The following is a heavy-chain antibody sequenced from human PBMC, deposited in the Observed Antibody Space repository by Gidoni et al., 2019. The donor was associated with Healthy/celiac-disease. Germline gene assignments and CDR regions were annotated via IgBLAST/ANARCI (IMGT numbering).Heavy chain of an antibody. Sequence: EVQLVESGGGLVKPGGSLRLSCAASGFTFSSYSMNWFRQSPGKGLEWVSSISSSSSYIYYADSVKGRFTISRDNAKNSLYLQMNSLRAEDTAVYYCARDPYSSSPTPGGYWGQGTLVTVSS. CDR3: ARDPYSSSPTPGGY. V-gene: IGHV3-21*01. D-gene: IGHD6-6*01. CDR2: ISSSSSYI. J-gene: IGHJ4*02. CDR1: GFTFSSYS.